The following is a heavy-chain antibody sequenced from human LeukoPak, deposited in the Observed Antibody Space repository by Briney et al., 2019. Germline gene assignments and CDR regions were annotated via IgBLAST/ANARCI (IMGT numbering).Heavy chain of an antibody. CDR3: ARAGAMVRDYMDV. V-gene: IGHV3-7*03. D-gene: IGHD3-10*01. CDR1: GFTFNSYW. Sequence: GGSLRLSCAASGFTFNSYWMSWVRQAPGKGLEWVANIKKDGSEKYYVDSVKGRITISRDNAKNSLYLQMNSLRAEDTALYYCARAGAMVRDYMDVWGKGTTVTVSS. CDR2: IKKDGSEK. J-gene: IGHJ6*03.